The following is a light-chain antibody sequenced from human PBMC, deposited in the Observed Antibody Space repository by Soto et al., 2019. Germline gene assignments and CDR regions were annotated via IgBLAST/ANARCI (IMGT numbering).Light chain of an antibody. J-gene: IGKJ4*01. V-gene: IGKV1-5*03. CDR3: TVSAFQLSR. CDR1: PSISSW. CDR2: KAS. Sequence: TDTNPCRRRPSISSWLAWYQQKPGKAPRLLIYKASTLETGVRARFSGSGSGTEFTLTICCLQAEDVIGDCSTVSAFQLSRFG.